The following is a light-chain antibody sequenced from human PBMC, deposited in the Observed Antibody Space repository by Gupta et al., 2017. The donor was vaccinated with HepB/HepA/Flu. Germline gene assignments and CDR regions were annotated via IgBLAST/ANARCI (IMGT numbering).Light chain of an antibody. CDR3: KQAATFPWT. CDR2: SAS. CDR1: QDVSNW. V-gene: IGKV1-12*01. Sequence: VSAFLGDTVTITCLASQDVSNWLAWYQQKPGKAPNLLIFSASRLKSGVPSRFSGSGYGTDFTLIISSLQPEDFATYYCKQAATFPWTFGQGTXVEIK. J-gene: IGKJ1*01.